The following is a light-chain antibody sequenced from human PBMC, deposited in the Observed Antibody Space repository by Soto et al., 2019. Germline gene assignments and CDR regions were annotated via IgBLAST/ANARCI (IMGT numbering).Light chain of an antibody. Sequence: QSVLTQPRSVSESPGQSVTISCTGTRSDVGGYNFVSWHQQYPGKAPKLMIYDVSKRPSGVPDRFSGSKSGNTASLTISGLQAEDEADYYCCSYAGTYAYVFGTGTKVTVL. CDR2: DVS. CDR1: RSDVGGYNF. J-gene: IGLJ1*01. V-gene: IGLV2-11*01. CDR3: CSYAGTYAYV.